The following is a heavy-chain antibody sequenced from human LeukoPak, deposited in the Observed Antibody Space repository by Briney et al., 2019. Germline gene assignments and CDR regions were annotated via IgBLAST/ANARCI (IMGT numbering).Heavy chain of an antibody. V-gene: IGHV3-33*01. CDR3: VRAYSGFSSRGFDY. J-gene: IGHJ4*02. Sequence: GGSLRLSCAASGFTFNSYGFHWVRQAPGKGLEWVADIWYDGSNKYYADSVKGRFTISRDNSKNTVSLQMTSLRAADTAVYYCVRAYSGFSSRGFDYWGQGTLVSVSS. CDR2: IWYDGSNK. D-gene: IGHD5-12*01. CDR1: GFTFNSYG.